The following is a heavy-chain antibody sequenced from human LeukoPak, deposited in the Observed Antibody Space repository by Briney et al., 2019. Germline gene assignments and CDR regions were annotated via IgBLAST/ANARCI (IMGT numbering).Heavy chain of an antibody. CDR3: ARDALGLWFGYYFDY. J-gene: IGHJ4*02. Sequence: GRSLRLSCAASGFTFSSYAMHWVRQAPGKGLEWVAVISYDGSNKYYADSVKGRFTISRDNSKNTLYLQMNSLRAEDTAVYYCARDALGLWFGYYFDYWGQGTLVTVSS. D-gene: IGHD3-10*01. V-gene: IGHV3-30-3*01. CDR1: GFTFSSYA. CDR2: ISYDGSNK.